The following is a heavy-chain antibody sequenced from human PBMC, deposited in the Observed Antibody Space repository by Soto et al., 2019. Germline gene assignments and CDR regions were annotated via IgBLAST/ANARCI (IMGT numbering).Heavy chain of an antibody. CDR2: IYHSGST. CDR1: GGSISSGGYS. CDR3: AAGGGLPRYY. Sequence: QLQLQESGSGLVKPSQTLALTCAVSGGSISSGGYSWSWIRQPPGKGLEWIGYIYHSGSTYYNSSPKSRVTLSVDRSKHQFSLKLSSVTAADKAVYYCAAGGGLPRYYWGKGTLVTVSS. J-gene: IGHJ4*02. D-gene: IGHD5-12*01. V-gene: IGHV4-30-2*01.